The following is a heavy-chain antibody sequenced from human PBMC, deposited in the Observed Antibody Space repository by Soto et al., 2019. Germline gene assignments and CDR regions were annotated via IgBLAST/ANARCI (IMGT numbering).Heavy chain of an antibody. J-gene: IGHJ4*02. CDR2: INHSGST. V-gene: IGHV4-34*01. CDR1: GGSFSGYY. Sequence: SETLSLTCAVYGGSFSGYYWSWIRQPPGKGLEWIGEINHSGSTNYNPSLKSRVTISVDTSKNQFSLKLSSVTAADTAVYYCARRGYSSSWAPGYWGQGTLVTVSS. CDR3: ARRGYSSSWAPGY. D-gene: IGHD6-13*01.